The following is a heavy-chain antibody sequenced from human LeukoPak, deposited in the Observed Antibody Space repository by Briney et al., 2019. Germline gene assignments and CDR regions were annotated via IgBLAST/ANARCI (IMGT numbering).Heavy chain of an antibody. D-gene: IGHD4-23*01. CDR3: ARDPDYGGNPGYFQH. CDR2: ISSSSSYI. CDR1: GFTFSSYS. V-gene: IGHV3-21*01. Sequence: GGSLRLSCAASGFTFSSYSMNWVRQAPGKGLEWVSSISSSSSYIYYADSVKGRFTISRDNAKNSLYLQMNSLRAEDTAVYCCARDPDYGGNPGYFQHWGQGTLVTVSS. J-gene: IGHJ1*01.